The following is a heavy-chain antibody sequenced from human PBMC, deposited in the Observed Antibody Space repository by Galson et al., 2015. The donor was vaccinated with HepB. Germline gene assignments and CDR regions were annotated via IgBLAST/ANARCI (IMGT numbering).Heavy chain of an antibody. J-gene: IGHJ4*02. Sequence: SLRLSCAASGFTFSYYAMGWVRQAPGKGLEWISAITPSGDNTYSADSMKGRFPIPRDHSRNTLVLQMNNLRADDTAIYFCAKVFPEKTDGWYRQALYYFDSWGQGTRVTVSS. CDR2: ITPSGDNT. D-gene: IGHD6-19*01. CDR3: AKVFPEKTDGWYRQALYYFDS. V-gene: IGHV3-23*01. CDR1: GFTFSYYA.